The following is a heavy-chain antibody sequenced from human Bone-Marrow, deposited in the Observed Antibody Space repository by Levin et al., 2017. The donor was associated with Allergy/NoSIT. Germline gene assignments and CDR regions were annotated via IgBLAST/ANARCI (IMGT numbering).Heavy chain of an antibody. D-gene: IGHD5-12*01. Sequence: GGSLRLSCAASGFSLSSYWMSWVRQAPGKGLEWVANIKEDGSEKHYVDSVKGRFTISRDNTKKTLYPQMNSLSAEDTAIYYCARDAPYGDSGYAYWGQGTPVTVSS. J-gene: IGHJ4*02. CDR1: GFSLSSYW. V-gene: IGHV3-7*01. CDR2: IKEDGSEK. CDR3: ARDAPYGDSGYAY.